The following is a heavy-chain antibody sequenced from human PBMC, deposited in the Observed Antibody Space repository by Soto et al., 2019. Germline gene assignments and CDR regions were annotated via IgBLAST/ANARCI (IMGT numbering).Heavy chain of an antibody. CDR3: AKDRSVDIVARTGRYYFDY. Sequence: PGGSLRLSCAASGFTFSSYAMSWVRQAPGKGLEWVSAISGSGGSTYYADSVKGRFTISRDNSKNTLYLQMNSLRAEDTAVYYCAKDRSVDIVARTGRYYFDYWGQGTLVTVSS. J-gene: IGHJ4*02. V-gene: IGHV3-23*01. D-gene: IGHD5-12*01. CDR1: GFTFSSYA. CDR2: ISGSGGST.